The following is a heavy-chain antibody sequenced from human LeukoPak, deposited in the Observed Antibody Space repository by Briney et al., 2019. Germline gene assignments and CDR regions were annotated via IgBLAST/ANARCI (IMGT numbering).Heavy chain of an antibody. D-gene: IGHD6-6*01. CDR3: ATRPITAPAGLH. CDR1: GYSFTNYA. V-gene: IGHV1-18*01. Sequence: ASVKVSCKASGYSFTNYAISWVRQAPGQGLEWMGWINPYNGNTNYAQNLQGRVTMTTDTSTGTAYMELGSLRSDDTAVYYCATRPITAPAGLHWGQGTLVTVSS. CDR2: INPYNGNT. J-gene: IGHJ4*02.